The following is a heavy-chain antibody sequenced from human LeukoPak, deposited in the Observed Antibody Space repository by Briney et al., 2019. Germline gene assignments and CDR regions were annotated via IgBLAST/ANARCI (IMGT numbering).Heavy chain of an antibody. CDR1: GYSFTSYW. J-gene: IGHJ5*02. V-gene: IGHV5-51*01. CDR2: IYPGDSDT. CDR3: ARGAVAGTRSNWFDP. Sequence: GESLKISCKGSGYSFTSYWVGWVRQMPGKGLEWMGIIYPGDSDTRYSPSFQGQVTISADKSISTAYLQWSSLKASDTAMYYCARGAVAGTRSNWFDPWGRGTLVTVSS. D-gene: IGHD6-19*01.